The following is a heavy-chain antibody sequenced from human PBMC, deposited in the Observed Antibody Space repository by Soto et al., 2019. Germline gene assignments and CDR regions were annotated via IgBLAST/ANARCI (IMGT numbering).Heavy chain of an antibody. J-gene: IGHJ3*02. D-gene: IGHD3-9*01. V-gene: IGHV3-13*01. CDR3: ARGRYFDWLSDAFDI. Sequence: EVQLVASGGGLVQPGGSLRLSCAASGFTFSSYDMHWVRQATGKGLEWVSAIGTAGDTYYPGSVKGRFTISRENAKNSLYLQMNSLRAGDTAVYYCARGRYFDWLSDAFDIWGQGTMVTVSS. CDR2: IGTAGDT. CDR1: GFTFSSYD.